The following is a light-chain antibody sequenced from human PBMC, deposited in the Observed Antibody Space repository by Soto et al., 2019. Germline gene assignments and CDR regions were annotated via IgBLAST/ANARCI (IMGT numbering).Light chain of an antibody. CDR1: ITDIGAYNY. V-gene: IGLV2-14*01. CDR3: SSYTSSITTYV. J-gene: IGLJ1*01. CDR2: GVS. Sequence: QSALTQPASVSGSPGQSITISCTGTITDIGAYNYVSWYQQHPGKAPKLLIYGVSSRPSGVSNRFSGSKSGNAAYLTISGLQADDEAEYYCSSYTSSITTYVLGNGTKVTV.